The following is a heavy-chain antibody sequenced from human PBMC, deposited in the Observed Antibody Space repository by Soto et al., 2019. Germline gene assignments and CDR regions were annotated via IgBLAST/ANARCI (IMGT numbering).Heavy chain of an antibody. V-gene: IGHV4-30-2*01. J-gene: IGHJ5*02. CDR2: MYHSGST. Sequence: SETLSLTCAVSGGSISSGGYSWSWIRQPPGKGLEWIGYMYHSGSTYYNPSLKSRVTISIDRSKNQFSLKVNSLTAADTAVYFCAREGTGYSLSGSFGNNWFDPWGPGTLVTVSS. CDR1: GGSISSGGYS. D-gene: IGHD3-10*01. CDR3: AREGTGYSLSGSFGNNWFDP.